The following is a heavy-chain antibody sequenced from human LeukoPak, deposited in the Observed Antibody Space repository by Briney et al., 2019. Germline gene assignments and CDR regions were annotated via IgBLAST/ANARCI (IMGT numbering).Heavy chain of an antibody. Sequence: GGSLRLSCAASGFTFSSYEMNWVRQAPGKGLEWVGRIKSRADGGTPDYAAPVTGRFTISRDDSNGTLFLQMNSLTTEDTAVYYCATQGVLDAFDIWGQGTMVIVSS. CDR2: IKSRADGGTP. CDR1: GFTFSSYE. CDR3: ATQGVLDAFDI. J-gene: IGHJ3*02. V-gene: IGHV3-15*01. D-gene: IGHD3-10*01.